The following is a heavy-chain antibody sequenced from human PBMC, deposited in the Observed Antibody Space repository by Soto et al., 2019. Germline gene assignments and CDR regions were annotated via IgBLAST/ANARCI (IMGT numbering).Heavy chain of an antibody. CDR3: AHPRGFGVFDAYDI. CDR1: GFTFSTYA. Sequence: GGSLRLSCTASGFTFSTYAMSWVRQAPGKGLEWVSAISNSGGSTYYADSVQGRFTISRDNYMNTLYLQMNSLRIEDTAVYFCAHPRGFGVFDAYDIWGQGTMVTVSS. J-gene: IGHJ3*02. CDR2: ISNSGGST. V-gene: IGHV3-23*01. D-gene: IGHD3-10*01.